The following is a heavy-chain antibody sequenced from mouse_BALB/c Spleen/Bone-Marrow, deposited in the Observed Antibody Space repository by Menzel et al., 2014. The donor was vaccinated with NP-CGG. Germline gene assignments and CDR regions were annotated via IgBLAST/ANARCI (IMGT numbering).Heavy chain of an antibody. D-gene: IGHD2-3*01. V-gene: IGHV7-3*02. J-gene: IGHJ3*01. CDR1: GFTFTDYY. CDR2: IRNKPNGYTT. Sequence: VQLKESGGGLVQPGGSLHLPCASSGFTFTDYYMSWVRQPPGKALEWLGFIRNKPNGYTTEYSASVKGRFTISRDNSQSILYLQMNTLRAEDSASYYCARDEGLLPGGDWGQETLGNVPT. CDR3: ARDEGLLPGGD.